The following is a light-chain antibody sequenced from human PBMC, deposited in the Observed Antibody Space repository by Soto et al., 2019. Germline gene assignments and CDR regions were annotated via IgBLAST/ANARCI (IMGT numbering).Light chain of an antibody. CDR1: SSDVGAYKY. Sequence: QSALTQPASVSGSLGQSITISCTGTSSDVGAYKYVSWYQQYPGKAPKLMIYDVTNRPSGVSDRFSDSKSGNTASLTISGLQAEDEADYYCCSYTVTSTWLFGGGTQLTVL. J-gene: IGLJ3*02. CDR2: DVT. V-gene: IGLV2-14*01. CDR3: CSYTVTSTWL.